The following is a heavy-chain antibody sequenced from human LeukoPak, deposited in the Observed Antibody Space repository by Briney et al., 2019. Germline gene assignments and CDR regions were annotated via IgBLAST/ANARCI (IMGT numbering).Heavy chain of an antibody. CDR2: IYSTGST. J-gene: IGHJ4*02. CDR3: ARQRWPPAYYFDY. Sequence: KPSETLSLTCTVSGGSISGNSYYWGWIRQPPGKGLEWIGSIYSTGSTYYNPSLKSRVTISVDTSKNQFSLKLSSVTAADTTVYYCARQRWPPAYYFDYWGQGTLVTVSS. D-gene: IGHD5-24*01. V-gene: IGHV4-39*01. CDR1: GGSISGNSYY.